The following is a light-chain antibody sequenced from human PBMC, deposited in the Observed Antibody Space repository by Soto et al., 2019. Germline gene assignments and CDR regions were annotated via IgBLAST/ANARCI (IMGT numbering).Light chain of an antibody. CDR1: QGIDNH. J-gene: IGKJ4*01. CDR3: QKCKVAPFT. V-gene: IGKV1-27*01. Sequence: DIQMTQSPSSLSASLGDRVTITCRASQGIDNHLAWYQQKPGKAPKLLIYAASTLHSGVPSRFSDSGSGTDFTLTISSLQPEDAATYYCQKCKVAPFTFGGGTKVDIK. CDR2: AAS.